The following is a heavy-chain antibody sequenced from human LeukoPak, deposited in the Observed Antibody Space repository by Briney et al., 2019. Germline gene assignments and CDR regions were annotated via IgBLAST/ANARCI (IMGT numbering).Heavy chain of an antibody. CDR2: IKQDGSEK. Sequence: PGGSLRLSCAASGFTFSSYWMSWVRQVPGKGLEWVANIKQDGSEKYYVDSVKGRFTISRDNSKNSLYLQMNSLRAEDTALYYCAKDIRPVLFPGIGYYMDVWGKGTTVTVSS. V-gene: IGHV3-7*03. J-gene: IGHJ6*03. CDR3: AKDIRPVLFPGIGYYMDV. CDR1: GFTFSSYW. D-gene: IGHD1-14*01.